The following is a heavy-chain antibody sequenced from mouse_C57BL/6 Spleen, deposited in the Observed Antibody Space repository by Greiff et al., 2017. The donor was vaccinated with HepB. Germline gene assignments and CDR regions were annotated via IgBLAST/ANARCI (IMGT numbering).Heavy chain of an antibody. CDR1: GYTFTSYW. Sequence: VQLQQPGAELVRPGSSVKLSCKASGYTFTSYWMDWVKQRPGQGLEWIGNIYPSDSETHYNQKFKDKATLTVDKSSSTAYMQLSSLTSEDSAVYYCARGRDYDVFAYWGQGTLVTVSA. V-gene: IGHV1-61*01. D-gene: IGHD2-4*01. CDR2: IYPSDSET. J-gene: IGHJ3*01. CDR3: ARGRDYDVFAY.